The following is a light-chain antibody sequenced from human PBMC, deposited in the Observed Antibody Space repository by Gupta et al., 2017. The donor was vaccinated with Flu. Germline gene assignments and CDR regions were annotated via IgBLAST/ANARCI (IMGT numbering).Light chain of an antibody. CDR1: SGSIASNY. V-gene: IGLV6-57*01. J-gene: IGLJ2*01. CDR2: EEN. Sequence: TISSTRSSGSIASNYVQCYPRRPGSSPTTVLYEENRSPSGVPDRFSGPIDSSSNAAYLALSGPKAEHEAEYDCQSYDSSNHGAVFGGGTKLTVL. CDR3: QSYDSSNHGAV.